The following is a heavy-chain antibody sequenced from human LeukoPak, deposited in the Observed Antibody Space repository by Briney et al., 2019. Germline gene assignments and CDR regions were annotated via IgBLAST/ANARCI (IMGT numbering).Heavy chain of an antibody. V-gene: IGHV4-59*01. CDR3: ARGLKPFDY. CDR2: IYYSGST. Sequence: PSESLSLTCTVSGGSISGYYWSWIRQPPGKGLEWIGYIYYSGSTNYNPSLKSRVTISVDTSKNQFSLKLTSVTAADTAVYCCARGLKPFDYWGQGTLVTVSS. CDR1: GGSISGYY. J-gene: IGHJ4*02.